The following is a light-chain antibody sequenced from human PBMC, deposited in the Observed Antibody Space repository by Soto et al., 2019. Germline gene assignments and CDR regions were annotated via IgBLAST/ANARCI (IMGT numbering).Light chain of an antibody. CDR3: QQSYSTPFVT. CDR1: QSISSY. V-gene: IGKV1-39*01. J-gene: IGKJ3*01. Sequence: DIQMTQSPSSLSASVGDRVTITCRASQSISSYLNWYQQKPGKAPKLLIYAASSLQSGVPSRFSGSGSATDFTLTISSLQPEDVATYYCQQSYSTPFVTFGPGTKVDIK. CDR2: AAS.